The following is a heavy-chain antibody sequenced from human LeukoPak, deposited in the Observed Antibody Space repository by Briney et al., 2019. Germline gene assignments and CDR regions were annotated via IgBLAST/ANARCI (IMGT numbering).Heavy chain of an antibody. CDR3: ARGRGDFWSGYYWGYWFDP. D-gene: IGHD3-3*01. CDR2: MNPNSGNT. Sequence: ASVKVSCKASGYTFTSYDINWVRQAPGQGLEWMGWMNPNSGNTVYAQKFQGRVTMTRNTSISTAYMELSSLRSEDTAVYYCARGRGDFWSGYYWGYWFDPWGQGTLVTVSS. CDR1: GYTFTSYD. V-gene: IGHV1-8*01. J-gene: IGHJ5*02.